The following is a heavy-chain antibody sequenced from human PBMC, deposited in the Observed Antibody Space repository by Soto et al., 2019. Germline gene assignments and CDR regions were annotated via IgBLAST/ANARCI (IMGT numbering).Heavy chain of an antibody. CDR1: GFTFSSYG. J-gene: IGHJ4*02. D-gene: IGHD1-26*01. CDR3: ARDHRVGATKGCFDY. V-gene: IGHV3-33*01. CDR2: IWYDGSNK. Sequence: SLILSCAASGFTFSSYGMHWVRQAPGKGLEWVAVIWYDGSNKYYADSVKGRFTISRDNSKNTLYLQMNSLRAEDTAVYYCARDHRVGATKGCFDYWGQGTLVTVS.